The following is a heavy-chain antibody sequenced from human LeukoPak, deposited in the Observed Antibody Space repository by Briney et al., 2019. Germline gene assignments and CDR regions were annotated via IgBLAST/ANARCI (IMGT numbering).Heavy chain of an antibody. J-gene: IGHJ4*02. V-gene: IGHV3-11*04. CDR2: ISSSGSTI. CDR1: GFTFSDYY. D-gene: IGHD1-1*01. CDR3: AKDRGPKPERLGLDY. Sequence: GGSLRLSCAASGFTFSDYYMSWIRQAPGKGLEWVSYISSSGSTIYYADSVKGRFTISRDNAKNSLYLQMNSLRAEDTAVYYCAKDRGPKPERLGLDYWGQGTLVTVSS.